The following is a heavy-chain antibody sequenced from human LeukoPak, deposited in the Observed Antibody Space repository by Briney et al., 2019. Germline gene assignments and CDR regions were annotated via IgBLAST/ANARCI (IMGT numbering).Heavy chain of an antibody. J-gene: IGHJ2*01. Sequence: GASVKVSCKASGGTFSSYAISWVRQAPGQGLEWMGGIIPIFGTANYAQKFQGRVTITADKSTSTAYMELRSLRSDDTAVYYCARVELDDYGDYYWYFDLWGRGTLVTVSS. CDR3: ARVELDDYGDYYWYFDL. CDR1: GGTFSSYA. V-gene: IGHV1-69*06. CDR2: IIPIFGTA. D-gene: IGHD4-17*01.